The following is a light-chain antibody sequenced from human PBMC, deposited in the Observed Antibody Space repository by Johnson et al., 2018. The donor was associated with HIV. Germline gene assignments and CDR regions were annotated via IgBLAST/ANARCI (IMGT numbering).Light chain of an antibody. CDR3: GTWDSSLSAHV. J-gene: IGLJ1*01. V-gene: IGLV1-51*01. CDR2: DNN. CDR1: SSNIGNNY. Sequence: QSVLTQPPSVSAAPGQRVTISCSGSSSNIGNNYVSWYQQLPGTAPKLLIYDNNKRPAGIPDRFSGSKSGTSATLGITGPQTGDEADYYCGTWDSSLSAHVFGTVTKVTVL.